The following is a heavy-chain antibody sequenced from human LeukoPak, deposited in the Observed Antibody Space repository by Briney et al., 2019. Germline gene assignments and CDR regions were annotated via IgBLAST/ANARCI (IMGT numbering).Heavy chain of an antibody. CDR1: GFTFTTYW. CDR3: AKAITMVRGPYNWFDP. D-gene: IGHD3-10*01. V-gene: IGHV3-7*03. Sequence: PGGSLRLSCAASGFTFTTYWMSWVRQAPGKGLEWVANIKQDGTEKYYVDSVRGRFTISRDNSKNTLYLQMNSLRAEDTAVYYCAKAITMVRGPYNWFDPWGQGTLVTVSS. CDR2: IKQDGTEK. J-gene: IGHJ5*02.